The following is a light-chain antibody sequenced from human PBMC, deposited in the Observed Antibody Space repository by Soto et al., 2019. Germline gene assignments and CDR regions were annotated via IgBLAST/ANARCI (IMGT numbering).Light chain of an antibody. J-gene: IGLJ2*01. CDR3: QAWDNSTVV. Sequence: SYELTQAPSVSVSPGQTASITCSGDKLGDKYACWYQQKPGQSPVVVIYQDTKRPSGIPERFSGSNSGSAATLTISGTQAMDEADYYCQAWDNSTVVFGGGTQLTVL. CDR2: QDT. V-gene: IGLV3-1*01. CDR1: KLGDKY.